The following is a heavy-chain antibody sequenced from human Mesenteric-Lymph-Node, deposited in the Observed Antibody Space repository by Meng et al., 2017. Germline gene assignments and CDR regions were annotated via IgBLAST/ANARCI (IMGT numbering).Heavy chain of an antibody. Sequence: GESLKISCAASGFIFSEHWMHWVRQAPGKGLVWVSRISPDGSTTGYADSVKGRFSISRDNAKNTLYLQMNSLRGEDTAVYYCARGPTRGYSGYDSPTTEDYYYYGMDVWGQGTTVTVSS. D-gene: IGHD5-12*01. J-gene: IGHJ6*02. CDR2: ISPDGSTT. CDR3: ARGPTRGYSGYDSPTTEDYYYYGMDV. V-gene: IGHV3-74*01. CDR1: GFIFSEHW.